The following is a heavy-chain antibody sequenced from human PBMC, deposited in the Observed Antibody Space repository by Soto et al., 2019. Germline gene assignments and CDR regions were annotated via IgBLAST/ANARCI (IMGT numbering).Heavy chain of an antibody. CDR3: VRVSGRSGLAS. V-gene: IGHV3-72*01. CDR1: GFTVSDHY. J-gene: IGHJ4*02. Sequence: EVQLVESGGGLVQPGGSLRLSCAASGFTVSDHYIDWVRQAPGKGLEWVGRSRDKGNSYSTAYAASVRGRFTITRDDSKNSVYLQMYSLRSEDTAVYYCVRVSGRSGLASWGQGTLVTVSS. CDR2: SRDKGNSYST.